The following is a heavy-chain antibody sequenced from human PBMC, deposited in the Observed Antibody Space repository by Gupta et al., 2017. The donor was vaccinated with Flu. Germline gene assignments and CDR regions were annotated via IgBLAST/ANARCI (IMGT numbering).Heavy chain of an antibody. CDR3: ATLYNYAMDV. V-gene: IGHV3-66*02. CDR2: IFSGGST. CDR1: GFTVSRKD. J-gene: IGHJ6*02. Sequence: ASGFTVSRKDMSWVRQAPGKGLEWVSLIFSGGSTFYADSVKGRFTISRDNSQNTLFLQMNSLRVDDTAVYFCATLYNYAMDVWGQGTTVTVSS.